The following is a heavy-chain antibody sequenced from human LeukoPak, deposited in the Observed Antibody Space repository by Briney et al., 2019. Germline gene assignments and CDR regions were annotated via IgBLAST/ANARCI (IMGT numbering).Heavy chain of an antibody. CDR1: GFTFSSYA. Sequence: GGSLRLTCAASGFTFSSYAMSWVRQAPGKGLEWVSAISGSGGSTYYADSVKGRFTISRDNSKNTLYLQMNSLRAEDTAVYYCAKRILPGYSFCFDYWGQGTLVTVSS. CDR2: ISGSGGST. V-gene: IGHV3-23*01. CDR3: AKRILPGYSFCFDY. D-gene: IGHD5-18*01. J-gene: IGHJ4*02.